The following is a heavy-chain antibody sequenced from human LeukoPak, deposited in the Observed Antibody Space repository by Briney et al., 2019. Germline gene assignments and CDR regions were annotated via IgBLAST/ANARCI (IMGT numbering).Heavy chain of an antibody. Sequence: GESLKISCNGSGYSFTSYWIGWVRQMPGKGLEWMGIIYPGDSDTRYSPSFQGQVTISADKSISTAYLQWSSLKASDTAMYYCARRASMITFGGVIAHNDYWGQGTLVTVSS. CDR2: IYPGDSDT. CDR3: ARRASMITFGGVIAHNDY. V-gene: IGHV5-51*01. D-gene: IGHD3-16*02. J-gene: IGHJ4*02. CDR1: GYSFTSYW.